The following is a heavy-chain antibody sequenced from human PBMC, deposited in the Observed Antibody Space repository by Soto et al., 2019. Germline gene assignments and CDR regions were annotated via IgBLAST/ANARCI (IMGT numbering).Heavy chain of an antibody. CDR1: GFTFSSYS. V-gene: IGHV3-48*01. CDR2: ISSSSRTI. Sequence: PGGSLRLSCAASGFTFSSYSMNWVRQAPGKGLEWVSYISSSSRTIYYADSVKGRFTISRDNAKNSLYLQMNGLRAEDTAVYYCARGRGWWDSNYGMDVWGKGTTVTVSS. CDR3: ARGRGWWDSNYGMDV. J-gene: IGHJ6*04. D-gene: IGHD2-15*01.